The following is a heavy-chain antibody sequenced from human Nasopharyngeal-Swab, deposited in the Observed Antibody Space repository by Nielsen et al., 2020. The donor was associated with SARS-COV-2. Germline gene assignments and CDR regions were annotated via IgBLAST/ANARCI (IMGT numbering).Heavy chain of an antibody. V-gene: IGHV2-5*01. Sequence: PGKALEWDGLIYWNDDKRYSPSLKSRLTITNDTYKNQVVLTMTNMDPVDTATYYCVHRLLPNRNYDSSSYYKRVNHDAFDIWGQGTMVTVSS. D-gene: IGHD3-22*01. CDR3: VHRLLPNRNYDSSSYYKRVNHDAFDI. J-gene: IGHJ3*02. CDR2: IYWNDDK.